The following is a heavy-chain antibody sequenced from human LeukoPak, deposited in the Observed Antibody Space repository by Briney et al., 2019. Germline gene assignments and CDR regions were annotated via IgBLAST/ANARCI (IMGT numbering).Heavy chain of an antibody. CDR1: GGSISSGSYY. D-gene: IGHD4-17*01. Sequence: PSETLSLTCTVSGGSISSGSYYWSWIRQPAGKGLEWIGRIYTSGSTNYNPSLKSRVTISVDRSKNQFSLKLSSVTAADTAVYYCARGSTVKGNDYWGQGTLVTVSS. CDR2: IYTSGST. CDR3: ARGSTVKGNDY. V-gene: IGHV4-61*02. J-gene: IGHJ4*02.